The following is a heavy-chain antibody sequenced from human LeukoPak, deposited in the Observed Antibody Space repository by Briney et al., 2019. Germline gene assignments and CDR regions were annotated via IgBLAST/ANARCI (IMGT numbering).Heavy chain of an antibody. CDR1: GGTFSSCA. Sequence: GASVKVSCKASGGTFSSCAISWVRQAPGQGLEWMGGIIPIFGTANYAQKFQGRVTITADESTSTAYMELSSLRSEDTAVYYCATSSGPDYYDSSGYSYWGQGTLVTVSS. D-gene: IGHD3-22*01. CDR2: IIPIFGTA. V-gene: IGHV1-69*13. J-gene: IGHJ4*02. CDR3: ATSSGPDYYDSSGYSY.